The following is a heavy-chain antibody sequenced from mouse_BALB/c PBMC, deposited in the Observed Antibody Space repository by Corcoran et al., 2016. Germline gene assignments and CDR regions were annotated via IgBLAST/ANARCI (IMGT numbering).Heavy chain of an antibody. Sequence: EVQLQQSGPELVKPGASVKISCKASGYSFTGYYMHWVKQSHVKSLEWIGRINPYNGATSYNQNFKDKASLTVDKSSSTAYMELHSLTSEDSAVYYCARATTVVATNAMDYWGQGTSVTVSS. CDR2: INPYNGAT. J-gene: IGHJ4*01. V-gene: IGHV1-26*01. CDR3: ARATTVVATNAMDY. D-gene: IGHD1-1*01. CDR1: GYSFTGYY.